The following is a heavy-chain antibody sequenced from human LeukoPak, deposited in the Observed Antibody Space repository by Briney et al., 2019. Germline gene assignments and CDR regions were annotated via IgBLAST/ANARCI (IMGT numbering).Heavy chain of an antibody. CDR3: ATSAPYYYDSSGYYQGY. CDR1: GFTFNTYS. V-gene: IGHV3-21*01. D-gene: IGHD3-22*01. Sequence: KTGGSLRLSCAASGFTFNTYSMNWVRQAPGKGLEWVSSISSSSSYISYADSVKGRFTISRDNAKNSLYLQMNSPRAEDTAVYYCATSAPYYYDSSGYYQGYWGQGTLVTVSS. J-gene: IGHJ4*02. CDR2: ISSSSSYI.